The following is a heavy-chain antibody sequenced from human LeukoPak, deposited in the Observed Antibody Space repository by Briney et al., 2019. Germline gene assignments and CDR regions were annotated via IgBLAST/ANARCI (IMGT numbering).Heavy chain of an antibody. V-gene: IGHV1-2*02. CDR2: INPNSGGT. J-gene: IGHJ3*02. CDR3: CSTTGTTFAFDI. Sequence: ASVKVSCKASGYTFTGYYMHWVRQAPGQGLEWMGWINPNSGGTNYAQKFQGRVTVTRDTSISTAYMELSRLRSEDTAVYYCCSTTGTTFAFDIWGQGTMVTVSS. D-gene: IGHD1-1*01. CDR1: GYTFTGYY.